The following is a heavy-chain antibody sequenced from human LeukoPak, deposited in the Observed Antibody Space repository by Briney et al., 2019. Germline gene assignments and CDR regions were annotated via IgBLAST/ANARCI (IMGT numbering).Heavy chain of an antibody. CDR3: ARDTYTYYYDSSGYYPDY. V-gene: IGHV3-7*01. J-gene: IGHJ4*02. Sequence: GGSLRLSCAASGFTFSSYWMSWVRQAPGKGLEWVANIKQDGSEKYYVDSAKGRFTISRDNAKNSLYLQMNSLRAEDTAVYYCARDTYTYYYDSSGYYPDYWGQGTLVTVSS. CDR2: IKQDGSEK. D-gene: IGHD3-22*01. CDR1: GFTFSSYW.